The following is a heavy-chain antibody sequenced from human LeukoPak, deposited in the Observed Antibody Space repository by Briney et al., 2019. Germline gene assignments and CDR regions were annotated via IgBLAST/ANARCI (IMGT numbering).Heavy chain of an antibody. CDR3: ARERSYDILTGYYEFDY. CDR2: IKQDGSEK. CDR1: GFTFSSHW. J-gene: IGHJ4*02. V-gene: IGHV3-7*01. D-gene: IGHD3-9*01. Sequence: PGGSLRLSCAASGFTFSSHWMSWLRQAPGKGLEWVANIKQDGSEKHYVDSVKGRFTISRDNAKNSLYLQMHSLRAEDTAVYYCARERSYDILTGYYEFDYWGQGTLVTVSS.